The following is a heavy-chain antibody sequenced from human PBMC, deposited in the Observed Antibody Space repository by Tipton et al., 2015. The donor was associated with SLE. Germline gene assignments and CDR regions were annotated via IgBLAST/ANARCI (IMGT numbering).Heavy chain of an antibody. CDR2: IYTSGST. CDR3: GLGIAAAGTGGYYFDY. J-gene: IGHJ4*02. CDR1: GGSISSYY. Sequence: TLSLTCTVSGGSISSYYWSWIRQPPGKGLEWIGYIYTSGSTYYNPSLKSRVTISVDTSKNQFSLKLSSVTAADTAVYYCGLGIAAAGTGGYYFDYWGQGTLVTVSS. V-gene: IGHV4-4*08. D-gene: IGHD6-13*01.